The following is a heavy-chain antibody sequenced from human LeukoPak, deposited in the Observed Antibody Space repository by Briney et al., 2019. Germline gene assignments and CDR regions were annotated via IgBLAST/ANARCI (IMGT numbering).Heavy chain of an antibody. Sequence: SGTLSLTCAVSGGSISSSNWWSWVRQPPGKGLEWIGEIYHSGSTNYNPSLKSRVTISVDKSKNQFSLKLSSVTAADTAVYYCATAILSVPGESHYYYYYMDVWGKGTTVTISS. CDR1: GGSISSSNW. V-gene: IGHV4-4*02. CDR3: ATAILSVPGESHYYYYYMDV. CDR2: IYHSGST. J-gene: IGHJ6*03. D-gene: IGHD2-15*01.